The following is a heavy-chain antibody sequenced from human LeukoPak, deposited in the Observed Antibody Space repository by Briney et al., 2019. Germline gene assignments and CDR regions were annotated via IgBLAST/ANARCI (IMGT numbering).Heavy chain of an antibody. CDR1: GGSISSYY. CDR2: IFYSGSP. J-gene: IGHJ4*02. V-gene: IGHV4-59*08. CDR3: ARVGHLAAAGTYDY. D-gene: IGHD6-13*01. Sequence: PSETLSLTCTVSGGSISSYYWSWIRQPPGKGLEWIGNIFYSGSPNYTPSLKSRVTISFDTSRNQFSLKLSSVTAADTAVYYCARVGHLAAAGTYDYWGQGTLVTVSS.